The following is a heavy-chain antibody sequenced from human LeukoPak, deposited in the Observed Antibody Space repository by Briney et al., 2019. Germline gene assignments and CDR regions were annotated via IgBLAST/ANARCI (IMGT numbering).Heavy chain of an antibody. CDR2: INHSGST. CDR3: ARGGLPLGYCSSTSCYAVHWFDP. Sequence: PSETLSLTCAVYGGSFSGYYWSWIRQPPGKGLEWIGEINHSGSTNYNPSLKSRATISVDTSKNQFSLKLSSVTAADTAVYYCARGGLPLGYCSSTSCYAVHWFDPWGQGTLVTVSS. D-gene: IGHD2-2*01. J-gene: IGHJ5*02. V-gene: IGHV4-34*01. CDR1: GGSFSGYY.